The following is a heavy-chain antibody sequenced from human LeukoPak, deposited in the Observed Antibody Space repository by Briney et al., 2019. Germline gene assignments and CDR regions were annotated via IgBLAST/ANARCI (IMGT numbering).Heavy chain of an antibody. CDR1: GGSIGSYY. CDR3: ARGASFGVVTATALDY. J-gene: IGHJ4*02. Sequence: SETLSLTCTVSGGSIGSYYWSWIRQPPGKGLEWIGYIDYSGRTNYNPSLKSRVTISVDTSKNQFSLKLSSVTAADTAVYYCARGASFGVVTATALDYWGQGTLVAVSS. V-gene: IGHV4-59*01. D-gene: IGHD2-21*02. CDR2: IDYSGRT.